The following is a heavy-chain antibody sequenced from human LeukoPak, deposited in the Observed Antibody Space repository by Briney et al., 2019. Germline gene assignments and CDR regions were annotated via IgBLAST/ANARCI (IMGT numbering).Heavy chain of an antibody. CDR2: IFYSGTT. Sequence: KASETLSLTCTVSGGSISTNHYTWGWIRQPPGKGLEWIGSIFYSGTTYHNPSLKNRVSISVDTSRRQLSLQLTSVTAADTAVYYCARPSYIGYCSRSTCNREAFDVWGQGTVVTVS. CDR1: GGSISTNHYT. CDR3: ARPSYIGYCSRSTCNREAFDV. J-gene: IGHJ3*01. D-gene: IGHD2-2*01. V-gene: IGHV4-39*01.